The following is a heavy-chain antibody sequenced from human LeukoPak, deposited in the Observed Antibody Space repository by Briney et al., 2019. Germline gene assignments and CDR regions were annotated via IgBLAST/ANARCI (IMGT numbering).Heavy chain of an antibody. J-gene: IGHJ5*02. CDR1: GYTFTGYY. CDR3: ARTTVTTNWFDP. D-gene: IGHD4-11*01. V-gene: IGHV1-2*06. Sequence: ASVKVSCKASGYTFTGYYMHWVRQAPGQGLEWMGRINPNSGGTNYAQKFQGRVTMTRDTSISTAYMELSRLRSDDTAVYYCARTTVTTNWFDPSGQGTLVTVSS. CDR2: INPNSGGT.